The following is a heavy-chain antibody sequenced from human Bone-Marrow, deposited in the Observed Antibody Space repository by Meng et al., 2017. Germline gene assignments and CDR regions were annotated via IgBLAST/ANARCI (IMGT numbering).Heavy chain of an antibody. D-gene: IGHD3-22*01. V-gene: IGHV4-4*02. CDR2: LYHSVST. Sequence: GPQGQSRLWLVNTSGILSLTCAVLCGSISSINWWSWVRQPPGKVLEWIGELYHSVSTNYNPSLKSRVNISVDKSKNQFSLKLSSVTAADTAVYYCARATYYYDSSRRNMRDLPFDYWGQGTLVTVSS. CDR3: ARATYYYDSSRRNMRDLPFDY. J-gene: IGHJ4*02. CDR1: CGSISSINW.